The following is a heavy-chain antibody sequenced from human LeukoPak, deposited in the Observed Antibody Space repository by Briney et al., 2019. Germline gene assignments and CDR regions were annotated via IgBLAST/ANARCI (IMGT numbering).Heavy chain of an antibody. D-gene: IGHD5-18*01. CDR3: ARYRGYTYGYAFDI. CDR2: IYYSGST. Sequence: SETLSLTCTVSGGSISSYYWSWIRQPPGKGLEWIGYIYYSGSTNYNPSLNSRVTISVDTSKNQFSLKLSSVTAADTAVYYCARYRGYTYGYAFDIWGQGTMVTVSS. J-gene: IGHJ3*02. V-gene: IGHV4-59*01. CDR1: GGSISSYY.